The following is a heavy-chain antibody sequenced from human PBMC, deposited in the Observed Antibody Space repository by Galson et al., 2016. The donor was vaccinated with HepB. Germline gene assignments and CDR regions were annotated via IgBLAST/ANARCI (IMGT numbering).Heavy chain of an antibody. J-gene: IGHJ4*02. CDR2: IYGGDNGGGIGP. CDR3: TRDAGFYGGNSPPDS. D-gene: IGHD4-23*01. Sequence: SLRLSCAGSGFSSSDYAMTWVRQAPGKGLEWVSSIYGGDNGGGIGPYYADSVKGRFTISRDNSKNTLYLQMNSLRAEDTAVYFCTRDAGFYGGNSPPDSWGQGTLVTVSS. CDR1: GFSSSDYA. V-gene: IGHV3-23*01.